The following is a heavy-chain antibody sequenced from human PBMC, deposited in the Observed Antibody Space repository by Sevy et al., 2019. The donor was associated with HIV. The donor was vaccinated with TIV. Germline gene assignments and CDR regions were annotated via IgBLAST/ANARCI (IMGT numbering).Heavy chain of an antibody. CDR3: ARVYRSAPHFDI. CDR2: INRSGST. V-gene: IGHV4-34*01. D-gene: IGHD6-19*01. CDR1: GGSFSAYY. J-gene: IGHJ3*02. Sequence: AESLSLTCGVSGGSFSAYYWSWIRQPPGKGLEWIGEINRSGSTNYNPSLKSRVTISVDMSKKQFSLNLRSVTAADTAVYHCARVYRSAPHFDIWGQGTLVTVSS.